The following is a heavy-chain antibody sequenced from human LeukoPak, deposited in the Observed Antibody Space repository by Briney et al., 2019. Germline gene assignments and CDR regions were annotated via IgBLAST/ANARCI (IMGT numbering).Heavy chain of an antibody. CDR1: GFTFSSYE. CDR2: ISGSSSAK. D-gene: IGHD3-22*01. Sequence: GKSLRLSCAASGFTFSSYEMNWVRQAPGKGLEWVSYISGSSSAKYYAESVKGRFTISRGNAKNSLFLQMNSLRAEDTAVYYCTRGISRGYSFDYWGQGTLVTVSS. V-gene: IGHV3-48*03. CDR3: TRGISRGYSFDY. J-gene: IGHJ4*02.